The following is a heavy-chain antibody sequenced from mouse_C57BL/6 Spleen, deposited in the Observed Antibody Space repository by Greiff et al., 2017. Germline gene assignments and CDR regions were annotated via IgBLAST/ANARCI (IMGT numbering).Heavy chain of an antibody. Sequence: EVKLQQSGAELVKPGASVKLSCTASGFNIKDYYMHWVKQRTEQGLEWIGRIDPEDGETKYAPKFQGKATITADTSSNTAYLQLSSLTSEDTAVYYCARIAHTTVVSTEGFAYWGQGTLVTVSA. CDR1: GFNIKDYY. D-gene: IGHD1-1*01. CDR3: ARIAHTTVVSTEGFAY. J-gene: IGHJ3*01. CDR2: IDPEDGET. V-gene: IGHV14-2*01.